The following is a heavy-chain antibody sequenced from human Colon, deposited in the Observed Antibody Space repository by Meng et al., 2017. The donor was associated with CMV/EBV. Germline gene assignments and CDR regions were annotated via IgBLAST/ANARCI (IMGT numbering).Heavy chain of an antibody. CDR1: GFIFSNYW. CDR2: IDNYGTIT. Sequence: EVELVVSGGGFFQPGGSLRLSCSGSGFIFSNYWMNWVRQVPGGGLLWVSRIDNYGTITSYADSVKGRFTISRDNAKNTLYLQIDSLRVDDSAVYYCGRDLSGERDHWGQGTLVTASS. V-gene: IGHV3-74*01. CDR3: GRDLSGERDH. D-gene: IGHD1-26*01. J-gene: IGHJ4*02.